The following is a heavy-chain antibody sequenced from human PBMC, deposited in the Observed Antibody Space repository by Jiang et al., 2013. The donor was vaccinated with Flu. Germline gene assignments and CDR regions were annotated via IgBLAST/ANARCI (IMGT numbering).Heavy chain of an antibody. Sequence: VQLLESGGGLVKPGGSLRLSCAASGFTFSSYSMNWVRQAPGKGLEWVSSISSSSSYIYYADSVKGRFTISRDNAKNSLYLQMNSLRAEDTAVYYCARDRQLSGFDWLNFVGYFDLWGRGTLVTVSS. V-gene: IGHV3-21*01. CDR3: ARDRQLSGFDWLNFVGYFDL. CDR2: ISSSSSYI. J-gene: IGHJ2*01. D-gene: IGHD3-9*01. CDR1: GFTFSSYS.